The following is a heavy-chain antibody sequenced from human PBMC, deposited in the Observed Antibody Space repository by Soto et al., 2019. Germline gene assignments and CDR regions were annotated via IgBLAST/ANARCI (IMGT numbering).Heavy chain of an antibody. V-gene: IGHV4-39*01. D-gene: IGHD2-8*01. CDR2: IYYSGST. J-gene: IGHJ4*02. CDR3: ARHFRTVKDGVGTFDY. CDR1: GGSISSSSYY. Sequence: SETLSLTCTVSGGSISSSSYYWGWIRQPPGKGLEWIGSIYYSGSTYYNPSLKGRVTISVDTSKNQLSLKLSSVTAADTAVYYCARHFRTVKDGVGTFDYWGQGTLVTVSS.